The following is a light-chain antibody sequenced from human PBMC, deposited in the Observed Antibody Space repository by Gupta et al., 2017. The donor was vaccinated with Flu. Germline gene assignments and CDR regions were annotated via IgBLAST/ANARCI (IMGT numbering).Light chain of an antibody. CDR2: YAS. V-gene: IGKV6-21*01. J-gene: IGKJ2*03. CDR1: EGLGSN. CDR3: HHTNRLHQS. Sequence: ETVLIQSPEFQSVTPGETVTITCRASEGLGSNLHWFQQKPHQSPKLLIKYASESFPGVPSRFSGSGFGTYHTLTIHGLEAEDAATYYCHHTNRLHQSFGQGTKLEI.